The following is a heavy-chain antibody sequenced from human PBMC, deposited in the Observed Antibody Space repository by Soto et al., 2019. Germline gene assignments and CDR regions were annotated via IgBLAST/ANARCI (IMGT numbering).Heavy chain of an antibody. CDR1: GFTFSSFA. D-gene: IGHD3-10*01. CDR3: AKVARDGSGSYYYDY. V-gene: IGHV3-23*01. Sequence: EVQLLESGGGLVQPGGSLRLSCAASGFTFSSFAMSWVRQGPGKGLEWVSSISGGGGSTYYADSVKGRFTISSDYSKNTLYLQLSSLRAEDTAVYYCAKVARDGSGSYYYDYWGQGTLVTVSS. CDR2: ISGGGGST. J-gene: IGHJ4*02.